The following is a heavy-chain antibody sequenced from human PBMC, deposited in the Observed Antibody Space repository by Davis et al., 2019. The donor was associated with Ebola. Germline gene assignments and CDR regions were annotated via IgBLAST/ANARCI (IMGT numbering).Heavy chain of an antibody. CDR2: INRGGIT. V-gene: IGHV4-34*01. CDR1: GGSFSGYY. CDR3: ALGYFGQDPLDF. D-gene: IGHD3-9*01. Sequence: PGGSLRLSCTVYGGSFSGYYWTWVRQPPGQGLEWIGEINRGGITHYNPALHSRVSISVDASKRQISLRVTSVTAAETAMYYCALGYFGQDPLDFWGQGTKVTVSS. J-gene: IGHJ4*02.